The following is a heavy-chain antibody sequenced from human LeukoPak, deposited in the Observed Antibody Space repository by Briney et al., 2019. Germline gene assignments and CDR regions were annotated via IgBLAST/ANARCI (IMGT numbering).Heavy chain of an antibody. D-gene: IGHD3-22*01. V-gene: IGHV3-30*18. J-gene: IGHJ4*02. CDR2: ISYDGSNK. CDR3: AKDPGEVIVVVDYFDY. Sequence: GGSLRLSCAASGFTFSSYGMHWVRQAPGKGLEWVAVISYDGSNKYYADSVKGRFTISRDNSKNTLYLQMNSLRAEDTAVYYCAKDPGEVIVVVDYFDYWGQGTLVTVSS. CDR1: GFTFSSYG.